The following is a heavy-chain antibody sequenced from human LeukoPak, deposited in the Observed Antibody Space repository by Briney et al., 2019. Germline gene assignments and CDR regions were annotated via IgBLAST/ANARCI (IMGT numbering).Heavy chain of an antibody. J-gene: IGHJ6*03. V-gene: IGHV4-34*01. CDR1: GGSFSGYY. CDR3: ARGAGDIVLDNYYYYMDV. Sequence: SETLSLTCAVYGGSFSGYYWSWIRQPPGKGLEWIGEINHSGSTNYNPSLKSRVTISVDTSKNQFSLKLSSVTAADTAVYYCARGAGDIVLDNYYYYMDVWGKGTTVTVSS. CDR2: INHSGST. D-gene: IGHD2-8*01.